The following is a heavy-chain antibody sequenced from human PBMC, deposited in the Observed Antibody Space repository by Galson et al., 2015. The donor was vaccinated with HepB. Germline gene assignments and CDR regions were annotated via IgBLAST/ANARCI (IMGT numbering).Heavy chain of an antibody. CDR1: GYTFTSYG. CDR3: ARYYDFLPYAFDI. Sequence: SVKVSCKASGYTFTSYGISWVRQAPGQGLEWMGWVSAYNGNTNYAQKLQGRVTMTTDTSTSTAYMELRSLRSDDTAVYYCARYYDFLPYAFDIWGQGTMVTVSS. J-gene: IGHJ3*02. CDR2: VSAYNGNT. D-gene: IGHD3-3*01. V-gene: IGHV1-18*01.